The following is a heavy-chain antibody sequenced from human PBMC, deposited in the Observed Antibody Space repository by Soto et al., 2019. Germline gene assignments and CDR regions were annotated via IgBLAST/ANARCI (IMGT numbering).Heavy chain of an antibody. V-gene: IGHV6-1*01. J-gene: IGHJ5*02. CDR3: ARAPYDFWSGYSPTFDP. CDR1: GDSVSSNSAA. CDR2: TYYRSKWYN. Sequence: SQTLSLPCAISGDSVSSNSAAWNWIRQSPSRGLEWLGRTYYRSKWYNDYAVSVKSRITINPDTSKNQFSLQLNSVTPEDTAVYYCARAPYDFWSGYSPTFDPWGQGTLVTVSS. D-gene: IGHD3-3*01.